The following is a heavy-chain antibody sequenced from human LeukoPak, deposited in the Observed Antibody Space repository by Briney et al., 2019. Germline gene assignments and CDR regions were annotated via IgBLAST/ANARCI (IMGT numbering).Heavy chain of an antibody. CDR3: ARHGYYFGSGSYFQH. Sequence: SETLSLTCTVSGGSIGGYYWNWIRQPPGKGLEWIGYIYNSESTNYYPSLKSRVTISVDTSKNQFSLRLISVTAADTAVYYCARHGYYFGSGSYFQHWGQGTLVTVSS. J-gene: IGHJ1*01. CDR2: IYNSEST. D-gene: IGHD3-10*01. V-gene: IGHV4-59*08. CDR1: GGSIGGYY.